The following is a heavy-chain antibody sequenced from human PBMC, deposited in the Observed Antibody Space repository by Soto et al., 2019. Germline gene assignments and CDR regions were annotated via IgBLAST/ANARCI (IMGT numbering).Heavy chain of an antibody. Sequence: WGSLRLSCAASGFTFSTYGMSWIRQAPGKGLEWVSSISTSGGSTFYAESVKGRFTISRDNSKNTLNLQMNSLRAEDTAVYYCPKDKIYIADHYGMDVWGQGTTVTVSS. CDR3: PKDKIYIADHYGMDV. CDR1: GFTFSTYG. J-gene: IGHJ6*02. D-gene: IGHD6-13*01. CDR2: ISTSGGST. V-gene: IGHV3-23*01.